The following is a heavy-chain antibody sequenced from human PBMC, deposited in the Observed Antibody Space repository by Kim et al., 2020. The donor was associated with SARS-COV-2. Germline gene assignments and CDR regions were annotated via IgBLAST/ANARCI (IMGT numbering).Heavy chain of an antibody. D-gene: IGHD1-1*01. J-gene: IGHJ1*01. Sequence: GGSLRLSCVASGFTFTDTWMIWFRQAPGKGPEWVSRINRDGTNRQYVDSVKGRFTVSRDNAKKSLYLQMNSLGVEDTAMYYCTRPLGIGFADWGEGTHVSVSS. CDR3: TRPLGIGFAD. CDR2: INRDGTNR. CDR1: GFTFTDTW. V-gene: IGHV3-7*01.